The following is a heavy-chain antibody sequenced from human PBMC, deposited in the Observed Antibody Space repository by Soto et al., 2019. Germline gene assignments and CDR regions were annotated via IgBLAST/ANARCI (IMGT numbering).Heavy chain of an antibody. CDR3: AREAAVSSNWIDP. Sequence: SETLSLTCAVSGGSISTYYWYWIRQVPGKGLEWIGFIYHRGSTHYNPSLESRVTMSVDTSKNQFSLNLTSVTAADTAVYYCAREAAVSSNWIDPWGQGTLVTVSS. J-gene: IGHJ5*02. D-gene: IGHD3-16*01. CDR2: IYHRGST. V-gene: IGHV4-59*01. CDR1: GGSISTYY.